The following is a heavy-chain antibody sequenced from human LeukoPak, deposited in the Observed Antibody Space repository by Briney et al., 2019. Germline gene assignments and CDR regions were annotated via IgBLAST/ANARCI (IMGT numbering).Heavy chain of an antibody. V-gene: IGHV4-38-2*01. CDR2: IYHSGST. CDR3: ARLERLKVEPAVVDY. CDR1: GYSISSGYY. J-gene: IGHJ4*02. Sequence: SETLSLTCAVSGYSISSGYYWGWIRQPPGKGLEWIGSIYHSGSTYYNPSLKSRVTISVDTSKNQFSLKLSSVTAADTAVYYCARLERLKVEPAVVDYWGQGTLVTVSS. D-gene: IGHD2-2*01.